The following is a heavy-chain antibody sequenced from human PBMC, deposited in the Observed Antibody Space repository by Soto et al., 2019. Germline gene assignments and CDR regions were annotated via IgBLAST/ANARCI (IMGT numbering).Heavy chain of an antibody. V-gene: IGHV4-59*01. CDR2: IYYSGST. CDR3: AGSSGNGGGVFDY. D-gene: IGHD3-10*01. J-gene: IGHJ4*02. Sequence: QVQLQESGPGLVKPSETLSLTCTVSGVSISSYYWSWIRQPPGKGLEWIGYIYYSGSTDYNPPLKMRVTISLDTSQNQFSLKGTAVTPADTAVYFCAGSSGNGGGVFDYWGQGTLVTVSS. CDR1: GVSISSYY.